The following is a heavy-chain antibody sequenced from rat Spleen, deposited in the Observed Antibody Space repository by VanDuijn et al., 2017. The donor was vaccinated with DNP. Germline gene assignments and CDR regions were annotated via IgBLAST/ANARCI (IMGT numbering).Heavy chain of an antibody. CDR2: INYSGTT. CDR1: GYSITSNY. V-gene: IGHV3-1*01. Sequence: EVQLQESGPGLVKPSQSLSLTCSVTGYSITSNYWGWIRKFPGNKMEWIGHINYSGTTTYNPSLKSRLSITRDTSKNQFFLQLKSVTTEDTATYYCARLDPIHPTGMGDYWGQGVMVTVSS. J-gene: IGHJ2*01. CDR3: ARLDPIHPTGMGDY. D-gene: IGHD1-9*01.